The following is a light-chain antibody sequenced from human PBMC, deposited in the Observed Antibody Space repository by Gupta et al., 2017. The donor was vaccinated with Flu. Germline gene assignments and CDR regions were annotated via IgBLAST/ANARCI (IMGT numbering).Light chain of an antibody. J-gene: IGLJ2*01. V-gene: IGLV2-14*01. CDR1: NSDIGGYNY. CDR3: SSYTGTSTL. Sequence: QSITISCTGTNSDIGGYNYVSWYQQHPGKAPKLMIYEVNNRPSGVSNRFSGSKSGNTASLTISGLQAEDEADYYCSSYTGTSTLFGAGNKLTVL. CDR2: EVN.